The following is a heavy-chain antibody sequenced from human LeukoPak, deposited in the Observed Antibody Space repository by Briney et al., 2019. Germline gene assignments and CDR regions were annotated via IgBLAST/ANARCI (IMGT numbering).Heavy chain of an antibody. Sequence: ASVKVSCKASGYTFTSYGISWVRQAPGQGLEWMGWISAYNGNTNYAQKLQGRVTMTTDTSTSTAYMELRSLRSDDMAVYYCARDYYDSSGYYSGGSFDYWGQGTLVTVSS. J-gene: IGHJ4*02. CDR1: GYTFTSYG. D-gene: IGHD3-22*01. CDR2: ISAYNGNT. V-gene: IGHV1-18*03. CDR3: ARDYYDSSGYYSGGSFDY.